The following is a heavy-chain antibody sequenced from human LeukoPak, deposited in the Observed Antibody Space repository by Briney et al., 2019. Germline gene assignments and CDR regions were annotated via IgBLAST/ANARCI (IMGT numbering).Heavy chain of an antibody. CDR2: IKEDGSET. J-gene: IGHJ4*02. Sequence: PGNSLRLSCAASGFTFSRYWMTWVRQAPGKGLEWVANIKEDGSETYYVDSVKGRFTISRDNAKKSLYLQMNSLRAEDTAVYYCARDKEADEGSKFDHWGQGTLVTVSS. CDR1: GFTFSRYW. D-gene: IGHD2-15*01. V-gene: IGHV3-7*03. CDR3: ARDKEADEGSKFDH.